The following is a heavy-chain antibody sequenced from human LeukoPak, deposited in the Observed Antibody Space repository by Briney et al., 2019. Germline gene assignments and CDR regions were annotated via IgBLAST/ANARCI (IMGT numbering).Heavy chain of an antibody. V-gene: IGHV3-11*04. CDR3: TTLRTSGWYQDS. J-gene: IGHJ4*02. Sequence: PGGSLRLSCAASGFTFSDYYMHWIRQAPGEGLEWVSYISSSGINKYYADSVKGRFTISRDNAKDSLYLHINNLRAEDTAIYYCTTLRTSGWYQDSWGQGTLVTVSS. CDR2: ISSSGINK. D-gene: IGHD6-19*01. CDR1: GFTFSDYY.